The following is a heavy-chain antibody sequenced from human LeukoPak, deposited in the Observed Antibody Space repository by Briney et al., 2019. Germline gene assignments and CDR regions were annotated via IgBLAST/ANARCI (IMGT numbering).Heavy chain of an antibody. V-gene: IGHV3-21*04. J-gene: IGHJ4*02. D-gene: IGHD5-12*01. CDR1: GFSVRDYK. CDR2: ISSSSSYI. Sequence: SLRLSCAATGFSVRDYKMNWVDLGGRRIMKKKASISSSSSYIYFANSVRGRFTISRDNAKNSLYLQMNSLRAEDTAIYYCAKTSRVNSAYDSPFDYWGQGTLVTVSS. CDR3: AKTSRVNSAYDSPFDY.